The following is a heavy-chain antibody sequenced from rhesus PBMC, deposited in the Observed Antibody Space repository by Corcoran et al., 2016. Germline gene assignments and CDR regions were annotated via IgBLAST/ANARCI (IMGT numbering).Heavy chain of an antibody. CDR2: IYGSSTST. J-gene: IGHJ1*01. Sequence: VQLQESGPGVVKPSETLSLTCAVSGGSISDSYRWSWIRQPPGKGREWIGYIYGSSTSTNYNPSLKSRVTIAKDTSKTQFSLKLSSVTAADTAVYYCAREGGYSNYRYFEFWGQGALVTVSS. D-gene: IGHD4-23*01. CDR1: GGSISDSYR. V-gene: IGHV4S10*01. CDR3: AREGGYSNYRYFEF.